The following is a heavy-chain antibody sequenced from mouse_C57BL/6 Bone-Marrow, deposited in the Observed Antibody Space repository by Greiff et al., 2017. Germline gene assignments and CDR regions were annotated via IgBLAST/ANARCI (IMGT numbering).Heavy chain of an antibody. CDR3: ARRGYGCDY. D-gene: IGHD2-10*02. J-gene: IGHJ2*01. V-gene: IGHV1-64*01. CDR1: GYTFTSYW. Sequence: VRLQQSGAELVKPGASVKLSCKASGYTFTSYWMHWVKQRPGQGLEWIGMIHPNSGSTNYNEKFKSKATLTVDKSSSTAYMQLSSLTSEDSAVYYCARRGYGCDYWGQGTTLTVSS. CDR2: IHPNSGST.